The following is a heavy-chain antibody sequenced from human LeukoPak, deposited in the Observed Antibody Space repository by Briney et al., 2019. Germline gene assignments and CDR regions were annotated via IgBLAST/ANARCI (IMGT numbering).Heavy chain of an antibody. CDR1: GGSTSSSSYY. Sequence: SETLSLTCTVSGGSTSSSSYYWGWIRQPPGKGLEWIGSIYYSGSTYYNPSLKSRVTISVDTSKNQFSLKLGSVTAADTAVYYCARRKTMVRGASNWFDPWGQGTLVTVSS. V-gene: IGHV4-39*01. J-gene: IGHJ5*02. CDR2: IYYSGST. D-gene: IGHD3-10*01. CDR3: ARRKTMVRGASNWFDP.